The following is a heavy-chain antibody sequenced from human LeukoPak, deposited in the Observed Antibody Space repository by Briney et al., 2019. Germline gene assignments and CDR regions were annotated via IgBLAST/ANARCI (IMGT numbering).Heavy chain of an antibody. V-gene: IGHV5-51*01. CDR1: GYGFSSYR. D-gene: IGHD3-10*01. CDR3: ARGPGWYFDL. Sequence: GESLKISCKGSGYGFSSYRIGWVRQMPGKGLEWMGIIYPGDSDTRYTTSFQGQVTISADKSITTAYLQWSSLKASDTAIYYCARGPGWYFDLWGRGTLVTVSS. J-gene: IGHJ2*01. CDR2: IYPGDSDT.